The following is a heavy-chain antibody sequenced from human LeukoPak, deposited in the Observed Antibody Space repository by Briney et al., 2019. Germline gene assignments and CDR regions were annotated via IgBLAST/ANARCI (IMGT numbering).Heavy chain of an antibody. V-gene: IGHV4-34*01. Sequence: GSLRLSCAASGFTFSSYAVSWVRQAPGKGLEWIGEINHSGSTNYNPSLKSRVTISVDTSKNQFSLKLSSVTAADTAVYYCARVTRSAFDIWGQGTMVTVSS. CDR3: ARVTRSAFDI. CDR2: INHSGST. J-gene: IGHJ3*02. CDR1: GFTFSSYA.